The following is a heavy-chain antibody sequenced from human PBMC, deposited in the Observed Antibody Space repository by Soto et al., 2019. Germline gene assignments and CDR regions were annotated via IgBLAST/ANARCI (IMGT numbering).Heavy chain of an antibody. CDR1: GYTFTSYY. Sequence: ASVKVSCKASGYTFTSYYMRWVRQAPGQGLEWMGIINPSGGSTSYAQKFQGRVTMTRDTSTSTVYMELSSLRSEDTAVYYCAREYCISTSCYGYSDYWGQGTLVTVSS. V-gene: IGHV1-46*01. J-gene: IGHJ4*02. CDR3: AREYCISTSCYGYSDY. D-gene: IGHD2-2*01. CDR2: INPSGGST.